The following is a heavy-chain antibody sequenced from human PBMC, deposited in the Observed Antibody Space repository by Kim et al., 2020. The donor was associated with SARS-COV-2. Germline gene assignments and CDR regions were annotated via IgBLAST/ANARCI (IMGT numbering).Heavy chain of an antibody. CDR3: ARDLTCRDSSAMGAFDI. V-gene: IGHV3-30*04. J-gene: IGHJ3*02. D-gene: IGHD3-22*01. CDR2: ISYDGSNK. CDR1: GFTFSCYA. Sequence: GGSLRLSCAASGFTFSCYAMHWVRQAPGKGLEWVAVISYDGSNKYYADSVKGRFTISRDNSKNTLYLQMNSLRAEDTAVYYCARDLTCRDSSAMGAFDIWGQGTMVTVSS.